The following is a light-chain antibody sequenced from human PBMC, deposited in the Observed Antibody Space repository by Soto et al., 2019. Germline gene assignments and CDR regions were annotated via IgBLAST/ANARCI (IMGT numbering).Light chain of an antibody. CDR2: AAS. CDR1: QGIAPY. CDR3: QKYNSAPLT. V-gene: IGKV1-27*01. J-gene: IGKJ4*01. Sequence: DVQMTQSPSSLSASVGDRVTITCRASQGIAPYLAWFQQKPGKVPKLLIYAASTLQSGVPSRFSGSGSGTEVTLTISSLQPEDVATYYCQKYNSAPLTFGGGTKVEIK.